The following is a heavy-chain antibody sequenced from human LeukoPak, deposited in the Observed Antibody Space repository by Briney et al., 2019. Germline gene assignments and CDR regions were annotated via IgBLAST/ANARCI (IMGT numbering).Heavy chain of an antibody. V-gene: IGHV3-48*03. J-gene: IGHJ4*02. CDR3: ARDPHDYGDYDWGY. D-gene: IGHD4-17*01. Sequence: TGGSLRLSCAASGFTFSSYEMNWARQAPGKGLEWVSYISSSGSTIYYADSVKGRFTISRDNAKNSLYLQMNSLRAEDTAVYYCARDPHDYGDYDWGYWGQGTLVTVSS. CDR1: GFTFSSYE. CDR2: ISSSGSTI.